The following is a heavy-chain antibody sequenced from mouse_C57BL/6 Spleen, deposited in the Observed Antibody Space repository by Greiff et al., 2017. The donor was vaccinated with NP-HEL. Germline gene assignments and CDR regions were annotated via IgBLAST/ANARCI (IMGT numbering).Heavy chain of an antibody. D-gene: IGHD1-1*01. V-gene: IGHV1-82*01. CDR1: GYAFSSSW. J-gene: IGHJ2*01. CDR3: AREGGVYYGSFDY. CDR2: IYPGDGDT. Sequence: VQLVESGPELVKPGASVKISCKASGYAFSSSWMNWVKQRPGKGLEWIGRIYPGDGDTNYNGKFKGKATLTADKSSSTAYMQLSSLTSEDSAVYFCAREGGVYYGSFDYWGQGTTLTVSS.